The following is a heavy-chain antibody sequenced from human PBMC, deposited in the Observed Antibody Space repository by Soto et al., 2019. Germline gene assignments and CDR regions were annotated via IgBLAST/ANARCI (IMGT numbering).Heavy chain of an antibody. CDR2: IYYSGST. V-gene: IGHV4-39*07. J-gene: IGHJ1*01. D-gene: IGHD1-7*01. CDR3: ARETGENWTYEAH. CDR1: GCSISSSSYY. Sequence: PSETLSLRCPVSGCSISSSSYYWGWIRQPPGKGLEWIGSIYYSGSTYYNPSLKSRVTISVDTSKNQFSLNLQSATAADTALYYCARETGENWTYEAHWGPGTLVTVSP.